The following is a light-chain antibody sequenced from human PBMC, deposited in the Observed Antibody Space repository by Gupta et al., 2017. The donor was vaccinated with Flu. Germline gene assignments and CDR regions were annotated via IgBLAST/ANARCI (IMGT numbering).Light chain of an antibody. CDR2: EVS. V-gene: IGLV2-23*02. Sequence: ITTSCTGTSSDVGSYNLVSWYQHHPGKAPKLMIYEVSRRPSGVSNRFSGSKSGNTASLTISGLQAEDEAEYYCCSYAGSSTYVVFGGGTKLTVL. CDR1: SSDVGSYNL. CDR3: CSYAGSSTYVV. J-gene: IGLJ2*01.